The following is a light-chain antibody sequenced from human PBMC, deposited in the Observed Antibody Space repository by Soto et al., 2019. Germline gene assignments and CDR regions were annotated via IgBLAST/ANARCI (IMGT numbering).Light chain of an antibody. CDR3: SSNAGINNLGV. J-gene: IGLJ1*01. V-gene: IGLV2-8*01. Sequence: QSALTQPPSASGSPGQSVTISCTGTSSDVGGYKYVSWYQQHPGKAPKLMIFEVNKRPSGVPDRFSGSKSGNTASLTVSGPQAEDEADYYRSSNAGINNLGVFGTGTKLTVL. CDR2: EVN. CDR1: SSDVGGYKY.